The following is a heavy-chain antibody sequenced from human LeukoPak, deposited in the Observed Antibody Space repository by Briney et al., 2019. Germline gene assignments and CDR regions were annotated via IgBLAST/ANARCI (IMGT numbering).Heavy chain of an antibody. CDR1: GFTFSRYA. CDR2: LSSSGGST. Sequence: PGGSLRLSCAASGFTFSRYAMNWVRQAPGKGLEWVSVLSSSGGSTYYADSVKGRFTISRDNSKNTLYLQMNSLRAEDTAVYYCAKECRDGNNPRGACSDAFDIWGQGTMVTVSS. V-gene: IGHV3-23*01. D-gene: IGHD5-24*01. CDR3: AKECRDGNNPRGACSDAFDI. J-gene: IGHJ3*02.